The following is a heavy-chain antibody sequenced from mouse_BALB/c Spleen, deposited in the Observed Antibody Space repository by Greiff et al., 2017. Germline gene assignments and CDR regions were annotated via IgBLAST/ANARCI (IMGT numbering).Heavy chain of an antibody. V-gene: IGHV1S81*02. CDR1: GYTFTSYW. Sequence: QVQLQQPGAELVKPGASVKLSCKASGYTFTSYWMHWVKQRPGQGLEWIGEINPSNGRTNYNEKFKSKATLTVDKSSSTAYMQLSSLTSEDSAVYYCARKGWERAMDDWGQGTSVTVSS. J-gene: IGHJ4*01. D-gene: IGHD1-1*02. CDR3: ARKGWERAMDD. CDR2: INPSNGRT.